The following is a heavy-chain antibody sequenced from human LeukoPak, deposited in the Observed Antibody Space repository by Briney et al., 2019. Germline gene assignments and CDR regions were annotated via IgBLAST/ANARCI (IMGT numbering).Heavy chain of an antibody. D-gene: IGHD5-24*01. CDR2: INSDGSST. CDR1: GFTFSSHW. V-gene: IGHV3-74*01. CDR3: ARGAGRRWPTNTLGN. J-gene: IGHJ4*02. Sequence: GGSLRLSCAASGFTFSSHWMHWVRQAPGKGLVWVSRINSDGSSTNYADPVKGRFTISRDNAKNTLYLQMNSLRAEDTAVYYCARGAGRRWPTNTLGNWGQGTLVTVSS.